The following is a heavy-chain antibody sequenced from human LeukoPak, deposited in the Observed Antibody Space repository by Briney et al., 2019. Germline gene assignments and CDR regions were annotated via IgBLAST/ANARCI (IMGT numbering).Heavy chain of an antibody. V-gene: IGHV4-61*02. CDR1: GGSISSGSYY. CDR2: IYTSGST. CDR3: ARGHEYGSGSYYRRGYNWFDP. Sequence: SETLSLTCTVSGGSISSGSYYWSWIRQPAGKGLEWIGRIYTSGSTNYNPSLKSRVTISVDTSKNQFSLKLSSVTAADTAVYYCARGHEYGSGSYYRRGYNWFDPWGQGTLVTVSS. J-gene: IGHJ5*02. D-gene: IGHD3-10*01.